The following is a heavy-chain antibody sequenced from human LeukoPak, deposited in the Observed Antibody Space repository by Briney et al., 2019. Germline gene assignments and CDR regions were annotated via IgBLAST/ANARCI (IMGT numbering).Heavy chain of an antibody. CDR3: ARVDSYGKSPAR. V-gene: IGHV4-59*01. Sequence: SETLSLTCTVSGGSISSYYWSWIRQPPGKGLEWIGYIYYSGSTNYNPSLKSRVTISVDTSKNQFSLKLSSVTAADTAVYYCARVDSYGKSPARWGQGTLVTVSS. CDR2: IYYSGST. CDR1: GGSISSYY. D-gene: IGHD5-18*01. J-gene: IGHJ4*02.